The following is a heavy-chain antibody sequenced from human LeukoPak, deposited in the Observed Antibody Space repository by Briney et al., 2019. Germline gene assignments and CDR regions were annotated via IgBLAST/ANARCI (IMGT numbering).Heavy chain of an antibody. J-gene: IGHJ3*02. CDR3: ARGIAATWDAFDI. CDR2: ISYDGSNK. D-gene: IGHD6-13*01. V-gene: IGHV3-30-3*01. CDR1: GFTFSSYA. Sequence: GGSLRLSCAAFGFTFSSYAMHWVRQAPGKGLEWVAVISYDGSNKYYADSVKGRFTISRDNSKNTLYLQMNSLRAEDTAVYYCARGIAATWDAFDIWGQGTMVTVSS.